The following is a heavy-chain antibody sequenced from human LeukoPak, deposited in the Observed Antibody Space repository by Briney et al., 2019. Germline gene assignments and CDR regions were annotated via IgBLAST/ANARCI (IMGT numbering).Heavy chain of an antibody. CDR2: IYYSGST. J-gene: IGHJ4*02. V-gene: IGHV4-59*08. CDR1: GGSISSYH. Sequence: PSETLSLTCTVSGGSISSYHWSWIRQPPGKGLEWIGYIYYSGSTNYNPSLKSRVTISVDTSKNQFSLKLSSVTAADTAVYYCARHLGIRSTIYYFDYWGQGTLVTVSS. D-gene: IGHD2-2*01. CDR3: ARHLGIRSTIYYFDY.